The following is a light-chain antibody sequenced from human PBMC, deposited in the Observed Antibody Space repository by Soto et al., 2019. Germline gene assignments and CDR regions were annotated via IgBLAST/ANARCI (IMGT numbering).Light chain of an antibody. V-gene: IGKV3-15*01. CDR1: QSVSSN. Sequence: EIVMTQSPATLSVSPGERATLSCRASQSVSSNLAWYQQKPGQAPRLLIYGASTRATGIPARFSGSGSGTEFTLTISSLQSEDFAVYYCHHYNNWPFTFGPGPKVDVK. CDR3: HHYNNWPFT. J-gene: IGKJ3*01. CDR2: GAS.